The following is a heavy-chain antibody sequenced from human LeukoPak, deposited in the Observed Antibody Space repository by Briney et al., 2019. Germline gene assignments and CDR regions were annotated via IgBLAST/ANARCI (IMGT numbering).Heavy chain of an antibody. Sequence: PGGSLRLSCAASGFTFSSYGMHWIRPAPGKGLEWVAVIWYDGSNKYYADSVKGRFTISRDNSKNTLYLQMNSLRAEDTAVYYCARDQLGYSYEFDYWGQGTLVTVSS. CDR1: GFTFSSYG. CDR2: IWYDGSNK. J-gene: IGHJ4*02. D-gene: IGHD5-18*01. CDR3: ARDQLGYSYEFDY. V-gene: IGHV3-33*01.